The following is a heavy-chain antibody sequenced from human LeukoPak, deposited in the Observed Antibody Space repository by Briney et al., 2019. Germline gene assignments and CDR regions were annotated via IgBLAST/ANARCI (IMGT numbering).Heavy chain of an antibody. CDR2: ISGSGGST. Sequence: PGGSLRLSCAASGLTFSSNAMSWVRQAPGKGLKWVSVISGSGGSTYYADSVKGRFTISRDNSKNTLYLQMNSLRAEDTAVYYCANLGLGIVVAQGAFDIWGQGTMVTVSS. D-gene: IGHD3-22*01. CDR3: ANLGLGIVVAQGAFDI. V-gene: IGHV3-23*01. J-gene: IGHJ3*02. CDR1: GLTFSSNA.